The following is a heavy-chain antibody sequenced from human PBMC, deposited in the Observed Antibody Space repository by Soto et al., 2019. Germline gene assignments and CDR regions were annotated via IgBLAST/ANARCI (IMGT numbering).Heavy chain of an antibody. D-gene: IGHD5-12*01. Sequence: QVQLVQSGAEVKKPGSSVKVSCKASGGTFSSYAIIWVRQAPGQGLEWMGGIIPIFGTANYEQKFQGIVTITADESTSTAYMELSSLRSEDTAVYYCAIPAQGGYDYERDAFDTWGQGKIVTVSS. CDR3: AIPAQGGYDYERDAFDT. J-gene: IGHJ3*02. CDR1: GGTFSSYA. CDR2: IIPIFGTA. V-gene: IGHV1-69*01.